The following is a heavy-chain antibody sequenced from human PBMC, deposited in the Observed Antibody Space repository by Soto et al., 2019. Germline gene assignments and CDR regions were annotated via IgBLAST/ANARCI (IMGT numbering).Heavy chain of an antibody. CDR2: INHSGST. Sequence: QVQLQQWGAGLLKPSEPLSLTCAVYGGSFSPYFWSWIRQPPGKGLEWIGEINHSGSTNNNPSLTRRATLSVDTSKIPVSLKLPSVTAADTAVSSCARLASGWQYYYFDFWGRGTPVTVSS. CDR3: ARLASGWQYYYFDF. D-gene: IGHD6-19*01. J-gene: IGHJ2*01. CDR1: GGSFSPYF. V-gene: IGHV4-34*04.